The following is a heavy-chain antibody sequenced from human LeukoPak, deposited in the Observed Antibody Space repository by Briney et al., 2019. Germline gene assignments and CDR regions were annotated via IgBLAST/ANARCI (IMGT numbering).Heavy chain of an antibody. Sequence: ASVEVSCKTSGYTFTSYHINWVRQATGQGLEWMGWMNPYSGDRGYAQKFQGRLSITSDTSISTAYMDLSSLRSEDTAVYFCARTTSLTASGYDYWGQGTLVTVSS. CDR3: ARTTSLTASGYDY. CDR1: GYTFTSYH. CDR2: MNPYSGDR. J-gene: IGHJ4*02. D-gene: IGHD4-17*01. V-gene: IGHV1-8*03.